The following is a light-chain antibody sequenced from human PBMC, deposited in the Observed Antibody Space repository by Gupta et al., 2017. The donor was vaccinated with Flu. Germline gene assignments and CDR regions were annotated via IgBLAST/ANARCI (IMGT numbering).Light chain of an antibody. CDR2: FAS. CDR1: QNIGDK. Sequence: EIVLTQSPDFQSVTPKEKVTITCRASQNIGDKLHWYQQKPDQPPTLVIKFASQSISGVPSRFSGSGSGTDFTLTINGLEAEDAAVYYCHQGGNLPQTFGQGTKLDIK. V-gene: IGKV6D-21*02. CDR3: HQGGNLPQT. J-gene: IGKJ1*01.